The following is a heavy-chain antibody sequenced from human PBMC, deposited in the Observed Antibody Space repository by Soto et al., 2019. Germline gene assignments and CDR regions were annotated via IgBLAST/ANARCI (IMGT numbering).Heavy chain of an antibody. D-gene: IGHD2-21*01. V-gene: IGHV1-69*02. CDR3: AFTYCRDNSCSWDFDF. CDR1: GGTFNTYT. J-gene: IGHJ4*02. CDR2: FIPILDMA. Sequence: QVQVVPSGVEVKKPESSVKVSCKPSGGTFNTYTVNWVRLAPGHGLDWMGRFIPILDMANYAQKFQDIVTISADRSTFTAYMELNSLTSDDTAVYYCAFTYCRDNSCSWDFDFWGPGTRVTGSS.